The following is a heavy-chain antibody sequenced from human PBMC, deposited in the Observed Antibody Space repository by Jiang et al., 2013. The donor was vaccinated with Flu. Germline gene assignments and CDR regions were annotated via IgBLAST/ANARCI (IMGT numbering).Heavy chain of an antibody. CDR2: IYGSVST. CDR1: GASIRSSY. D-gene: IGHD2-15*01. CDR3: AASLTGTAYSFDY. Sequence: VLLKPSETLSLTCTVSGASIRSSYWSWIRQPAGKGLEWIGRIYGSVSTNNNPSLKSRVSMSIDPTKKHFSLSLSSVTAADTAVYYCAASLTGTAYSFDYWGHGTLVTVSA. J-gene: IGHJ4*01. V-gene: IGHV4-4*07.